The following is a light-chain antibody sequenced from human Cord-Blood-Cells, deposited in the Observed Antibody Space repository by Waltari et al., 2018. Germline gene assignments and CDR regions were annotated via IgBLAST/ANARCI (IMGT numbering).Light chain of an antibody. J-gene: IGLJ2*01. Sequence: QSALTQPASVSGSPGPSLTTSCTGTSSDVAGYNYVSWYQHHPGKAPKLLIYDVSKRPSGVSNRFSGSKSGNTDSLTISGLQAEDEADYYCSSYTSSSTVVFGGGTKLTVL. V-gene: IGLV2-14*03. CDR1: SSDVAGYNY. CDR3: SSYTSSSTVV. CDR2: DVS.